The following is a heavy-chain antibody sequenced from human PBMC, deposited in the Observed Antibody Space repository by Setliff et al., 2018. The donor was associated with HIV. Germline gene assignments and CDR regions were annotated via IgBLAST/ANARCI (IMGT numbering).Heavy chain of an antibody. CDR3: ARALSYGSGTYPAAGF. V-gene: IGHV1-3*01. D-gene: IGHD3-10*01. CDR2: INAGDDNT. Sequence: ASVKVSCKAFGYTFSTNAIHWVRQAPGQRLEWMGYINAGDDNTRYSEKFQGRVTITRETSATTAYMELSSLTPGDTAIYFCARALSYGSGTYPAAGFWGQGTLVTVSS. J-gene: IGHJ4*02. CDR1: GYTFSTNA.